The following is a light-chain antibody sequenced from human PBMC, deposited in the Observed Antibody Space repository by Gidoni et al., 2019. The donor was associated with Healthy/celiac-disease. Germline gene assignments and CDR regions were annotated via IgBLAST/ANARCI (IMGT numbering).Light chain of an antibody. CDR2: GAS. CDR3: QQYGSSPAT. Sequence: EIVLTQSPGTLSLSPGERATLSCRASQSVSSSYLAWYQQKPGQAPRLLIYGASSRATGIPTRFSGSGSGTDFTLTISRLEPEDFAVYYCQQYGSSPATFXGXTKVXIK. CDR1: QSVSSSY. J-gene: IGKJ4*01. V-gene: IGKV3-20*01.